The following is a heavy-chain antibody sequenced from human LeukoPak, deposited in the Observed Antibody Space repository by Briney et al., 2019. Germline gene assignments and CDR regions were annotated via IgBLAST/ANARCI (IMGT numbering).Heavy chain of an antibody. CDR2: ISSSSSYI. D-gene: IGHD3-9*01. J-gene: IGHJ5*02. CDR1: GFTFSSYS. V-gene: IGHV3-21*01. CDR3: ARGLSYDILTGYYA. Sequence: GGSLRLSCAASGFTFSSYSMNWVRQAPGKGLEWVSSISSSSSYIYYADSVKGRFTISRDNAKNSLYLQMNSLRTEDTAVYYCARGLSYDILTGYYAWGQGTLVTVSS.